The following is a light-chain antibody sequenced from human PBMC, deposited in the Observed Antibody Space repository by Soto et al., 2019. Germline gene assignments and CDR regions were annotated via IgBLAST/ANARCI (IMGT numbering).Light chain of an antibody. J-gene: IGKJ5*01. Sequence: DIVMTQTPLSLPVTPGEPASISCRSSQSLLDSDDGNTYLDWYLQKPGQSPPLLIYPLSYRASGVPDRFSGSGSGTDFTLKISRVEAGDVGVYYCMQRIEFPSAITFGQGTRLEIK. CDR3: MQRIEFPSAIT. CDR1: QSLLDSDDGNTY. V-gene: IGKV2-40*01. CDR2: PLS.